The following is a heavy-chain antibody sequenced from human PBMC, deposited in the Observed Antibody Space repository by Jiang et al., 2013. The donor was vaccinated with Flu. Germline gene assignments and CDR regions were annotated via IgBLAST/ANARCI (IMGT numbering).Heavy chain of an antibody. J-gene: IGHJ5*02. Sequence: KVSCKASGGTFSSYAISWVRQAPGQGLEWMGGIIPIFGTANYAQKFQGRVTITADESTSTAYMELSSLRSEDTAVYYCARGEVLEWSLQGFDPWGQGTLVTVSS. V-gene: IGHV1-69*01. CDR2: IIPIFGTA. D-gene: IGHD3-3*01. CDR1: GGTFSSYA. CDR3: ARGEVLEWSLQGFDP.